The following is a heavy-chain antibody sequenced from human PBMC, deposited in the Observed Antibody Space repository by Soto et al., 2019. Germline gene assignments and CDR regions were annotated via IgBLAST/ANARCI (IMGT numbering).Heavy chain of an antibody. CDR1: GFTFSSYA. CDR3: AKLITAVGTGY. CDR2: ISGSGINT. J-gene: IGHJ4*02. Sequence: EVQLLESGGGLVQPGGSLRLSCAASGFTFSSYAMSWVRQAPGKGLEWVSAISGSGINTYYADSVKGRFTISRDNSKNTLHLLMNSLRAEDTAIYYCAKLITAVGTGYWGQGTLVIVSS. D-gene: IGHD6-13*01. V-gene: IGHV3-23*01.